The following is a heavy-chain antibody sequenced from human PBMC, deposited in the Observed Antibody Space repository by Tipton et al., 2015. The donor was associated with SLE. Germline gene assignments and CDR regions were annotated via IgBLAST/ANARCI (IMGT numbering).Heavy chain of an antibody. Sequence: QVQLVQSGAEVKKPRGSVKVFCKASGYTLTTDGFRWVRQAPGQGLEWMGWISAYKGITNYAQKLQDRVTMTTDTSTSTVYMELRSLRSDDTAVYYCASGSYYFDFWGQGTLVTVSS. CDR2: ISAYKGIT. CDR3: ASGSYYFDF. D-gene: IGHD1-26*01. V-gene: IGHV1-18*04. CDR1: GYTLTTDG. J-gene: IGHJ4*02.